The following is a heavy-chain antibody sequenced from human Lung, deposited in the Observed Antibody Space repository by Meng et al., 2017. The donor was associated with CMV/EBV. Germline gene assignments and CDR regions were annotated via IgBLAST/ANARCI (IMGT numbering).Heavy chain of an antibody. V-gene: IGHV4-34*01. CDR1: GGSFSGYY. CDR3: ARVENYDFWSGYYTGGWFAP. CDR2: INHSGST. D-gene: IGHD3-3*01. Sequence: SXTXSLXCAVYGGSFSGYYWSWIRQPPGKGLEWIGEINHSGSTNYNPSLKSRVTISVDTSKNQFSLKLSSVTAADTAVYYCARVENYDFWSGYYTGGWFAPWXQGTLVTVSS. J-gene: IGHJ5*02.